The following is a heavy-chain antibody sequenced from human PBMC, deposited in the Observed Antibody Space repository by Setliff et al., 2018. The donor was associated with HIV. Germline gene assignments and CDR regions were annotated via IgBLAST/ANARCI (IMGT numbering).Heavy chain of an antibody. CDR1: GGSISSSSYY. Sequence: SETLSLTCTVSGGSISSSSYYWGWIRQPPGKGLEWIGSIYYSGSTYYNPSLKSRVTTSVDTSKNQFSLKLSSVTAADTAVYYCARQEGYCSSTSCHAGSFMGYYYMDVWGKGTTVTVSS. CDR2: IYYSGST. D-gene: IGHD2-2*01. V-gene: IGHV4-39*01. J-gene: IGHJ6*03. CDR3: ARQEGYCSSTSCHAGSFMGYYYMDV.